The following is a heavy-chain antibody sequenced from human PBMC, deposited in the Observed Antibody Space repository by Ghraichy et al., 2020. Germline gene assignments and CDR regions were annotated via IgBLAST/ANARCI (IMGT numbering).Heavy chain of an antibody. J-gene: IGHJ6*02. CDR2: ISGSGSTM. D-gene: IGHD1-20*01. V-gene: IGHV3-48*03. CDR1: GFSFSSYE. Sequence: GESLNISCVGSGFSFSSYEMNWVRQAAGEGLEWVSYISGSGSTMYYADSVRGRFTISRDNANNSLYLQMNSLRAEDAAVYYCARQSSLPWKITARYYYNAMDVWGQGTTVTISS. CDR3: ARQSSLPWKITARYYYNAMDV.